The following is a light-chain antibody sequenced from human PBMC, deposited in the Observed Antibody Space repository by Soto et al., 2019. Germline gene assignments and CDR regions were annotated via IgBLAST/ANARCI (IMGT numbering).Light chain of an antibody. CDR3: CSYASSNSWV. CDR2: EVS. V-gene: IGLV2-23*02. J-gene: IGLJ3*02. CDR1: SSDVGSYNL. Sequence: QSALTQPASVSGSPGQSITVSCTGTSSDVGSYNLVSWYQQHPGKAPKLLIYEVSTRPSGVSNRFSGSKSGNTASLTISGLQAEDEAYYHCCSYASSNSWVFGGGTKLTVL.